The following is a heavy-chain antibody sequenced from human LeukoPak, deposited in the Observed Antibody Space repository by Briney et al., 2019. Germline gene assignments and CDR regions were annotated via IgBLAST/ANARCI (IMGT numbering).Heavy chain of an antibody. CDR3: TKSDWYDP. Sequence: GGSLRLSCAASGFTFSSNWMHWVRQAPGKGLVWVSRIKNDGSSTSYADSVKGRFTISRDNAKNTLYLQMNSLRAEDTAVYYCTKSDWYDPWGQGTLVTVSS. V-gene: IGHV3-74*01. CDR2: IKNDGSST. CDR1: GFTFSSNW. J-gene: IGHJ5*02.